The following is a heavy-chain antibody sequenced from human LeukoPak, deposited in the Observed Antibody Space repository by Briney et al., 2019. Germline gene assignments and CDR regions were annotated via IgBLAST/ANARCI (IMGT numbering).Heavy chain of an antibody. Sequence: GESLRLSCAASGFTFGTYWMHWVRQAPGKGLVWVSRIDTDGTDTAYADSVKGRFTISRDNAKNTLYLQMNSLRAEDTAVYYCARPRAYDSRDLDYWGQGSLVTVSS. CDR2: IDTDGTDT. J-gene: IGHJ4*02. V-gene: IGHV3-74*01. CDR1: GFTFGTYW. D-gene: IGHD3-16*01. CDR3: ARPRAYDSRDLDY.